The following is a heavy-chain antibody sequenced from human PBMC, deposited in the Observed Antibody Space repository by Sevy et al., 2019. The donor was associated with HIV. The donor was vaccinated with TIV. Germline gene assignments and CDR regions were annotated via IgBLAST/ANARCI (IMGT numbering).Heavy chain of an antibody. J-gene: IGHJ4*02. CDR3: AKGLGAVAAPFDY. CDR2: ISGSGGST. CDR1: GFTFSSYA. Sequence: GGSLRLSCAASGFTFSSYAMSWVRQAPGKGLEWVSAISGSGGSTYYADSVKGRFTISRDNSKNTLYLQMNGLAAEDTAGYYCAKGLGAVAAPFDYWGQGTLVTVSS. D-gene: IGHD6-19*01. V-gene: IGHV3-23*01.